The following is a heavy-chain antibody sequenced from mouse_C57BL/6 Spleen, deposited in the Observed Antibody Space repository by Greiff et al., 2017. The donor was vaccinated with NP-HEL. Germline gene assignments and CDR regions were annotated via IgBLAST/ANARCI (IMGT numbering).Heavy chain of an antibody. Sequence: VQLQQSGAELVRPGASVKLSCKASGYTFTDYYINWVKQRPGQGLEWIARIYPGSGNTYYNEKFKGKATLTAEKSSSTAYMQLSSLTSEDSAVYFCARERRLRRDWYFDVWGTGTTVTVSS. CDR1: GYTFTDYY. D-gene: IGHD2-4*01. V-gene: IGHV1-76*01. CDR2: IYPGSGNT. J-gene: IGHJ1*03. CDR3: ARERRLRRDWYFDV.